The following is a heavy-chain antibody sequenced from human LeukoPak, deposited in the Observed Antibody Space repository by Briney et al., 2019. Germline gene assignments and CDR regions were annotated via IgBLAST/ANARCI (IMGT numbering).Heavy chain of an antibody. CDR1: GESFSGYY. Sequence: SETLSLTCAVYGESFSGYYWSWIRQPPGKGLEWIGEINHSGSTNYNPSLKSRVTISVDTSKNQFSLKLSSVTAADTAVYYCARGVARTYYSDTSGYATADYWGQGTLVTVSS. J-gene: IGHJ4*02. D-gene: IGHD3-22*01. CDR3: ARGVARTYYSDTSGYATADY. CDR2: INHSGST. V-gene: IGHV4-34*01.